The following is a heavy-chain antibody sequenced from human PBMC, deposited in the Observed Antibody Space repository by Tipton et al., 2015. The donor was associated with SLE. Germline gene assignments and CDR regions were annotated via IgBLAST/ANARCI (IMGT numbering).Heavy chain of an antibody. J-gene: IGHJ6*02. V-gene: IGHV4-30-2*01. Sequence: TLSLTCAVSGGSISSGGYSWSWIRQPPGKGLEWIGYIYHSGSTNYNPSLKSRVTISVDTSKNQFSLRLSSVTAADTAVYYCAGAIFGVVTVYYYFGMDVWGQGNTVTVSS. CDR3: AGAIFGVVTVYYYFGMDV. CDR2: IYHSGST. D-gene: IGHD3-3*01. CDR1: GGSISSGGYS.